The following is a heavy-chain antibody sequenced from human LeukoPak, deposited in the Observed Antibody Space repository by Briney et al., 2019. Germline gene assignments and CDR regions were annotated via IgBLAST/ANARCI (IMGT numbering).Heavy chain of an antibody. Sequence: GGSLRLSCSASGFTFSSYAMFWVRQAPGKGLEYVSAISSNVVSTYYADSVKGRFTISRDNSKNTLYLQMTSLRDENTAVYYCVKKAVGGAKGWFDPWGQGTLVTVSS. CDR3: VKKAVGGAKGWFDP. J-gene: IGHJ5*02. CDR1: GFTFSSYA. CDR2: ISSNVVST. D-gene: IGHD1-26*01. V-gene: IGHV3-64D*06.